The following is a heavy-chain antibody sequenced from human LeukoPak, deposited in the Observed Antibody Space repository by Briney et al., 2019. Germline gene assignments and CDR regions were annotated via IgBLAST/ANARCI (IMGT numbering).Heavy chain of an antibody. CDR2: IIPIFGTA. V-gene: IGHV1-69*05. CDR1: GGTFSSHA. Sequence: ASVKVSCKASGGTFSSHAISWVRQAPGQGLEWMGGIIPIFGTANYAQKFQGRVTITTDESTSTAYMELSSLRSEDTAVYYCATGLPTDYYDSSGYYGRPFDYWGQGTLVTVSS. J-gene: IGHJ4*02. D-gene: IGHD3-22*01. CDR3: ATGLPTDYYDSSGYYGRPFDY.